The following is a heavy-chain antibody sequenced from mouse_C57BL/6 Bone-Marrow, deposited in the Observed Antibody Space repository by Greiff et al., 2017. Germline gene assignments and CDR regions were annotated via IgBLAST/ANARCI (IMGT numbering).Heavy chain of an antibody. CDR3: ASLFKKGY. V-gene: IGHV5-4*01. CDR2: ISDGGSYT. CDR1: GFTFSSYA. D-gene: IGHD6-2*01. J-gene: IGHJ2*01. Sequence: EVQLVESGGGLVKPGGSLKLSCAASGFTFSSYAMPWVRQTPEKRLEWVATISDGGSYTYYPDNVKGRFTISRDNAKNNRYLQMSHLKSEDTARYYCASLFKKGYWGKGTTLTVSS.